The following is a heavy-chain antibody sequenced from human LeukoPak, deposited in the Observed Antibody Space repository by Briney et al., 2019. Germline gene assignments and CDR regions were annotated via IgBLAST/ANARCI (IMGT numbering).Heavy chain of an antibody. CDR2: IYSGGST. V-gene: IGHV3-53*01. CDR3: ARRETKSAYAWGHNWFEP. CDR1: GFTVSSNY. D-gene: IGHD5-12*01. J-gene: IGHJ5*02. Sequence: PGGSLRLSCAASGFTVSSNYMSWVRQAPGKGLEWVSVIYSGGSTYYADSVKGRFTISRDNSKNTLYLQMNSLRAEDTAVYYCARRETKSAYAWGHNWFEPWGQGTVVTVSS.